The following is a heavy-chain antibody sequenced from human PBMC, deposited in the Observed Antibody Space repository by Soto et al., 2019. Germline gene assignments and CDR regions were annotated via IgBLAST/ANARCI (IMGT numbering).Heavy chain of an antibody. CDR3: VHAIKGSGSYYKGYYSDY. Sequence: QITLEESGPTLVKPTQTLTLTCTFSGFTLNTSGVRVDWIRQPPGKALEWLALIYWDDDKRYSPSLKSRLTITKDTSNTQMVLTMTNMNPVDTATYYCVHAIKGSGSYYKGYYSDYWGQRTLVTVSS. CDR1: GFTLNTSGVR. J-gene: IGHJ4*02. CDR2: IYWDDDK. D-gene: IGHD3-10*01. V-gene: IGHV2-5*02.